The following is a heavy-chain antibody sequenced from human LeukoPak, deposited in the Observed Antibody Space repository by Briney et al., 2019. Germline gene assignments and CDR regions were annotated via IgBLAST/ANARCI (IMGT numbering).Heavy chain of an antibody. CDR3: ATDGDSSSWYWRY. Sequence: GGSLRLSCAASGFTFSSYWMSWVRQAPGKGLEWVANIKQDGSEKYYVDSVKGRFTISRDNAKNSLYLQMNSLRAEDTAVYYCATDGDSSSWYWRYWGQGTLVTVSS. CDR1: GFTFSSYW. D-gene: IGHD6-13*01. CDR2: IKQDGSEK. J-gene: IGHJ4*02. V-gene: IGHV3-7*01.